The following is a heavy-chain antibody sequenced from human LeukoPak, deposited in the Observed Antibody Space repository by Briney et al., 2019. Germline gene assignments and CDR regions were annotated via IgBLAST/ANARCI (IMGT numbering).Heavy chain of an antibody. V-gene: IGHV3-23*01. CDR2: LTGYGGA. J-gene: IGHJ5*02. D-gene: IGHD6-13*01. CDR3: AKGAAAGKVDWFDP. Sequence: PGGSLRLSCEASGLSFTNYAMMWVRQAPGKGRQWISTLTGYGGAYSADSGEGRFIISRDISKNTMFLQMYSLRAEDTAVYYCAKGAAAGKVDWFDPWGQGTLVTVSS. CDR1: GLSFTNYA.